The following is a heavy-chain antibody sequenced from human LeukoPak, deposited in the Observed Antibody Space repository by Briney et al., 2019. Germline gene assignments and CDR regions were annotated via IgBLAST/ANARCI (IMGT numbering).Heavy chain of an antibody. CDR2: ISGSGGST. Sequence: GGSLRLSCAASGFTFSSFGMSWVRQAPGKGLEWVSAISGSGGSTYYADSVKGRFTISRDDAKDSLYLQMSSLRADDTAVYYCARDLSYSRDDAFDLWGQGTMVTVSS. D-gene: IGHD3-22*01. CDR1: GFTFSSFG. J-gene: IGHJ3*01. V-gene: IGHV3-23*01. CDR3: ARDLSYSRDDAFDL.